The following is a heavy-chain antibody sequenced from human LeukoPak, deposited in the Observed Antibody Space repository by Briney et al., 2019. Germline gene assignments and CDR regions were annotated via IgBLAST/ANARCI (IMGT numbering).Heavy chain of an antibody. J-gene: IGHJ6*03. CDR3: ARPTWTNYMDV. D-gene: IGHD3/OR15-3a*01. CDR2: ISRSGSTI. CDR1: GFTLSSSE. Sequence: SGGSLRLSCAASGFTLSSSEMNWVRRAPGKGLEWVSYISRSGSTIFYADSVKGRFTISRDNAKNSVSLQMNSLRAEDTAVYFCARPTWTNYMDVWGKGTAVTISS. V-gene: IGHV3-48*03.